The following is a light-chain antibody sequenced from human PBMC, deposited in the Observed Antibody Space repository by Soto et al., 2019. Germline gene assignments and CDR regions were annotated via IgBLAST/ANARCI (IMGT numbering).Light chain of an antibody. CDR1: QSISSY. CDR3: QQSYSTPGLT. Sequence: DIQMTQSPSSLSASVGDRVTITCRAGQSISSYLNWYQQKPGKAPKLLIYAASSLQSGVPSRFSGSGSGTDFTLTISSLQPEDFATYYCQQSYSTPGLTFGGGTKVEIK. V-gene: IGKV1-39*01. CDR2: AAS. J-gene: IGKJ4*01.